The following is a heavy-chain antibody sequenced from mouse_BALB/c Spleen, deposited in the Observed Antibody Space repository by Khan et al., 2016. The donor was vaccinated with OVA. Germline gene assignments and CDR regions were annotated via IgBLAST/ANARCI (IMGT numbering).Heavy chain of an antibody. Sequence: EVKLEESGGGLVQPGGSMKLSCVVSGFTFSNYWMNWVRQSSEKGLVWVAEIRLKSDDYVTHYAESVQGWFTISRDDSKSSVYLQMNNVRAEDTGIYYGWILLWGQGTTLTVSS. CDR3: WILL. CDR1: GFTFSNYW. CDR2: IRLKSDDYVT. V-gene: IGHV6-6*02. J-gene: IGHJ2*01.